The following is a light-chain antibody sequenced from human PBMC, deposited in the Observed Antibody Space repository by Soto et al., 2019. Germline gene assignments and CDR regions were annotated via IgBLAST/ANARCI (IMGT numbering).Light chain of an antibody. V-gene: IGKV3-20*01. Sequence: EIVLTQSPATLSVSPGERATLSCRASQSVSRNLAWYQQKPGQAPRLPIYDASTRATGTPARFSGSGSGTKFTLTIDGLEPEDFAVYYCQQYGYSPITFGQGTRLEIK. CDR1: QSVSRN. CDR2: DAS. CDR3: QQYGYSPIT. J-gene: IGKJ5*01.